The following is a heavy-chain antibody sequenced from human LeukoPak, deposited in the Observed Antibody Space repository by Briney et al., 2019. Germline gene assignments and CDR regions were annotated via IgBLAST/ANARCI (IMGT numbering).Heavy chain of an antibody. CDR2: INHSGST. CDR1: GGSFSGYY. V-gene: IGHV4-34*01. CDR3: ARNLNDYVWGSYRYSPYGFDY. J-gene: IGHJ4*02. D-gene: IGHD3-16*02. Sequence: SETLSLTCAVYGGSFSGYYWSWIRQPPGKGLEWIGGINHSGSTNYNPSLKSRVTISVDTSKNQFSLKLSSVTAADTAVYYCARNLNDYVWGSYRYSPYGFDYWGQGTLVTVSS.